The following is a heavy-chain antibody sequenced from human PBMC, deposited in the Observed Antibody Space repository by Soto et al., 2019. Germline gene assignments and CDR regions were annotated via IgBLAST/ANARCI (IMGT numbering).Heavy chain of an antibody. D-gene: IGHD2-21*01. CDR1: GGSISSSSYY. V-gene: IGHV4-39*01. Sequence: QVQLQESGPGLVKPSETLSLTCTVSGGSISSSSYYWGWIRQPPGKGLEWIGSIFYSGSTYYNPSLQSRVTISVDTSTNQFSLKLRSVTAADTAVYYCARIVRGIVITYYYMDVWGKGTMVTVSS. J-gene: IGHJ6*03. CDR2: IFYSGST. CDR3: ARIVRGIVITYYYMDV.